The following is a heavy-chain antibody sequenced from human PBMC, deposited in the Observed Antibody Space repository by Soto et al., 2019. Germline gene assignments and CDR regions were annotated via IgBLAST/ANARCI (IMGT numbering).Heavy chain of an antibody. J-gene: IGHJ6*02. CDR1: GFTFSSYS. D-gene: IGHD3-22*01. CDR2: ISSSSSYI. V-gene: IGHV3-21*01. Sequence: GGSLRLSCAACGFTFSSYSMNWVRQAPGKGLEWVSSISSSSSYIYYVDSAKGRFTISRDNAKNSLYLQMNSLRAEDTAVYYCARDRYDSSYYYYGMDVWGQGTTVTVSS. CDR3: ARDRYDSSYYYYGMDV.